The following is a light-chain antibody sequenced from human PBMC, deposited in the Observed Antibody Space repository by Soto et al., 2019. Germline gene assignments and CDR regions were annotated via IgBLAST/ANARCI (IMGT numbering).Light chain of an antibody. V-gene: IGLV2-23*02. CDR1: SSDVGSYNL. Sequence: QSVLTQPASVSGSPGQSITISCTGTSSDVGSYNLVSWYQRHPGKAPKLMIYEVSKRPSGVSNRFSGSKSGNTASLTIFGLQAEDEADYYCCSYAGSSTLVVFGGGTKVTVL. CDR3: CSYAGSSTLVV. J-gene: IGLJ2*01. CDR2: EVS.